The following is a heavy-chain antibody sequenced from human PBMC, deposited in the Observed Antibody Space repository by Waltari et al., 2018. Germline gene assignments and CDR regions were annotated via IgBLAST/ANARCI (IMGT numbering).Heavy chain of an antibody. CDR3: ARGSRGVFGVVIKIFDY. D-gene: IGHD3-3*01. J-gene: IGHJ4*02. CDR2: INHSVST. V-gene: IGHV4-34*01. CDR1: GGSFSGYY. Sequence: QVQLQQWGAGLLQPSETLSLTCAVYGGSFSGYYWSWVRPPPGKGLEWIGEINHSVSTNYNPSLKSRVTISVDTSKNQFSLKLSSVTAADTAVYYCARGSRGVFGVVIKIFDYWGQGTLVTVSS.